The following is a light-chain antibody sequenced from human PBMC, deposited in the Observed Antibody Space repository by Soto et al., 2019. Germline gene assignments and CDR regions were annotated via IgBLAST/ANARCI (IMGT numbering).Light chain of an antibody. CDR1: QSITTY. Sequence: DSQMAQSPSCLSASVGHRVTITCRASQSITTYLNWYRQKPGKAPKLLIYDASTLESGVPSRFSGSGSGTDFTLTISSLEPEDFALYYCQQRSNWPITFGQGTQLEIK. CDR3: QQRSNWPIT. CDR2: DAS. V-gene: IGKV1-39*01. J-gene: IGKJ5*01.